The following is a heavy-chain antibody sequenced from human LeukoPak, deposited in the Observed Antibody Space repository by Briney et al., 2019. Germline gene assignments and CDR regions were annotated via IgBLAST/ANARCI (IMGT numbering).Heavy chain of an antibody. D-gene: IGHD4-23*01. J-gene: IGHJ6*03. CDR3: ARGVNGGNFWIDYMDV. CDR1: GGTFSSYA. CDR2: IIPIFGTA. Sequence: GASVKVSCKASGGTFSSYAISWVRQAPGQGLEWMGRIIPIFGTANYAQKFQGRVTITTDESTSTAYMELSGLRSDDTAVYYCARGVNGGNFWIDYMDVWGKGTTVTVSS. V-gene: IGHV1-69*05.